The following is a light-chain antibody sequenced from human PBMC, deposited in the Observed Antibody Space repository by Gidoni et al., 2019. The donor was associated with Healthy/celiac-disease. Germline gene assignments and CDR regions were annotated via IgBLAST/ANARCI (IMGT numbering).Light chain of an antibody. CDR3: QTADSSGTREV. CDR2: KDS. CDR1: ALPKQY. J-gene: IGLJ2*01. V-gene: IGLV3-25*03. Sequence: SYELTQPPSVSVSPGQTARITCSGDALPKQYAYWYQQKPGQAPVLVIYKDSARPSGIPERFSGSSSGRTVTLTISGVQAEDEADYYCQTADSSGTREVFGGGTKLTVL.